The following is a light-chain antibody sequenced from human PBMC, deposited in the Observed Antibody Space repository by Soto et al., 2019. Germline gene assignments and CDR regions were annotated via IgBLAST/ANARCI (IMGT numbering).Light chain of an antibody. CDR2: DVS. CDR1: SSDIGAYNY. V-gene: IGLV2-14*01. Sequence: QSVLTQPASVSGSPGQSIAISCTGTSSDIGAYNYVSWYQQYPSKAPKLMIYDVSNRPSGVSDRFSGSKSGNTASLTISGLQAEDEAEYYCSSFTSSSTYVFGTATTVTVL. CDR3: SSFTSSSTYV. J-gene: IGLJ1*01.